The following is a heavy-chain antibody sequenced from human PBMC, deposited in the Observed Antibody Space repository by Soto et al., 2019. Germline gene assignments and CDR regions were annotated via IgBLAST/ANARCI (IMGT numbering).Heavy chain of an antibody. J-gene: IGHJ6*02. D-gene: IGHD2-2*01. CDR2: ISSSSSYI. Sequence: GGSLRLSCAASGFTFSSYSMNWVRQAPGKGLEWVSSISSSSSYIYYADSVKGRFTISRDNAKNSLYLQMNSLRAEDTAVYYCARGREYQLLSDGMDVWGQGTTVTVPS. CDR1: GFTFSSYS. V-gene: IGHV3-21*01. CDR3: ARGREYQLLSDGMDV.